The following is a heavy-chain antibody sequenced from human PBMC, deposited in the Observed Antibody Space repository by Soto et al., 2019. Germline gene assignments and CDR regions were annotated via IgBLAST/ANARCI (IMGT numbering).Heavy chain of an antibody. Sequence: QVQLVESGGGVVQPGRSLRLSCAASGFTFSSYAMHWVRQAPRKGLEWVAVISYDGSNKYYADSVKGRFTISRDNSKNTLYLQMNSLRAEDTAVYYCARDGLYYWGQGTLVTVSS. V-gene: IGHV3-30-3*01. J-gene: IGHJ4*02. CDR3: ARDGLYY. CDR2: ISYDGSNK. CDR1: GFTFSSYA.